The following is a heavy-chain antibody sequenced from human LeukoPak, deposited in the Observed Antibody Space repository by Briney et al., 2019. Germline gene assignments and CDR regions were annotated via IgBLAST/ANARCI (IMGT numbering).Heavy chain of an antibody. Sequence: SETLSLTCAVYGGSFSGYYSSWIRQPPGKGLEWIGAINHSGSTNYHPTLKSRATISGDTSKNQSSLRLRSVHPADTAVYYCARLRRGYSYGYGVGYFDYWGQGTLVTVSS. CDR2: INHSGST. D-gene: IGHD5-18*01. V-gene: IGHV4-34*01. CDR1: GGSFSGYY. CDR3: ARLRRGYSYGYGVGYFDY. J-gene: IGHJ4*02.